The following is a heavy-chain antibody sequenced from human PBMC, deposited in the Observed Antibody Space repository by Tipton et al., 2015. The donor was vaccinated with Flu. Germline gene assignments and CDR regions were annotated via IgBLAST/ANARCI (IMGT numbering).Heavy chain of an antibody. V-gene: IGHV1-18*01. CDR2: ISAYNRNT. CDR3: ARDRWEYSRGFDS. Sequence: QVQLVQSGAEVKKPGASVKVSCKASGYTFARYGISWVRQAPGQGLEWMGWISAYNRNTNYAQELQGRVTMTTDTSTSTAYMELRSLRSGDTAVYYCARDRWEYSRGFDSWGQGTLVTVSP. CDR1: GYTFARYG. D-gene: IGHD6-13*01. J-gene: IGHJ4*02.